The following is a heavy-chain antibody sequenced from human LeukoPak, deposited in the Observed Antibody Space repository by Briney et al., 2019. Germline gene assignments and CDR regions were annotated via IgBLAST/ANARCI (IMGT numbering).Heavy chain of an antibody. V-gene: IGHV3-7*03. D-gene: IGHD3-16*01. CDR2: INHNGNVN. Sequence: GGSLRLSCAAFGFSFNRYSMNWVRQAPGKGLEWVASINHNGNVNYYVDSVKGRFTISRDNAKNSLYLQMSNLRAEDTAVYFCARGGGLDVWGQGATVTVSS. CDR3: ARGGGLDV. CDR1: GFSFNRYS. J-gene: IGHJ6*02.